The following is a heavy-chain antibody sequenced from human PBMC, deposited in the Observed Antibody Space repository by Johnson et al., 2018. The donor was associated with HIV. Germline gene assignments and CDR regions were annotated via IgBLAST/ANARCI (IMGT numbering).Heavy chain of an antibody. CDR1: GFAFSSYA. V-gene: IGHV3-30*04. CDR2: IPYDGRDA. J-gene: IGHJ3*02. Sequence: QVQLVESGGGLVQPGGSLRLSCTASGFAFSSYALHWVRQAPGKGLEWVAVIPYDGRDAYYADSVKGRFTSSRDNSKNTLYLQMNSLRAEDTALYYCVNEFSVGVSMTFDIWGQGTMVTVSS. CDR3: VNEFSVGVSMTFDI. D-gene: IGHD1-26*01.